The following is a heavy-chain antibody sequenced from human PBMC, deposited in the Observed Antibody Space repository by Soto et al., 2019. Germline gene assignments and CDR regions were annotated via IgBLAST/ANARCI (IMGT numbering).Heavy chain of an antibody. CDR2: ISAYNGNT. V-gene: IGHV1-18*01. Sequence: ASVKVSCKASGYTFTSYGISWVRQAPGQGLEWMGWISAYNGNTNYAQKLQGRVTMTTDTSTSTAYMELRSLRSVDTAVYYCAASGGVLEDDYYYYYGMDVWGQGTTVPVSS. J-gene: IGHJ6*02. CDR1: GYTFTSYG. CDR3: AASGGVLEDDYYYYYGMDV. D-gene: IGHD3-3*02.